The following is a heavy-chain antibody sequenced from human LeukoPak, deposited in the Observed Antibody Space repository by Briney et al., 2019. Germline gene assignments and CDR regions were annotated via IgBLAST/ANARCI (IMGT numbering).Heavy chain of an antibody. CDR1: GFTFTTYW. Sequence: GSLILSCAASGFTFTTYWMHWVRQAPGKGLVWVSHINSDGSITSYADSVKGRFTISRDNAKNTLYLQMNSLRAEDTAVYYCARDAVDTANAVWGQGTTVTVSS. D-gene: IGHD5-18*01. CDR2: INSDGSIT. J-gene: IGHJ6*02. V-gene: IGHV3-74*01. CDR3: ARDAVDTANAV.